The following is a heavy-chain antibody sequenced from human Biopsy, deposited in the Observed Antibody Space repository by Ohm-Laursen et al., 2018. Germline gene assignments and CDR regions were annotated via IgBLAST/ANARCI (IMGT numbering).Heavy chain of an antibody. CDR3: ARAPPLIRGVVESWFDP. CDR2: ISDSGST. Sequence: SETLSLTCAVSGGSISSFYWTWIRQPPGKGPEWIGDISDSGSTNYKPSLKSRVIISVDTSKNQFSLNLSSVTAADTAVYYCARAPPLIRGVVESWFDPWGQGTLVTVSS. D-gene: IGHD3-10*01. J-gene: IGHJ5*02. V-gene: IGHV4-4*09. CDR1: GGSISSFY.